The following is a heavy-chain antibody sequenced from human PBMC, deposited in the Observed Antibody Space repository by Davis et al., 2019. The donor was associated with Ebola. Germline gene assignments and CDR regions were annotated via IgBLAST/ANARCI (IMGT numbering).Heavy chain of an antibody. J-gene: IGHJ4*02. CDR3: ARDSTFGGSDYFDY. D-gene: IGHD3-16*01. Sequence: PGGSLRLSCAASGFTFSSYSMNWVRQAPGKGLEWVSYISSSSSTIYYADSVKGRFTISRDNAKNSLYLQMNSLRDEDTAVYYCARDSTFGGSDYFDYWGQGTLVTVSS. CDR2: ISSSSSTI. CDR1: GFTFSSYS. V-gene: IGHV3-48*02.